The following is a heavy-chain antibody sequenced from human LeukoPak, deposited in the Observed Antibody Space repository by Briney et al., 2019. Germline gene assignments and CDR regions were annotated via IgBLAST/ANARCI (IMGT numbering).Heavy chain of an antibody. Sequence: PGGSLRLSCAASGFTFSSYWMSWVRQAPGKGLEWVANIKQDGSEKYYVDSVKGRFTISRDNSRNMLYLQMNSLRAEDTAVYYCASGYNFGLDYWGQGTLLTVS. J-gene: IGHJ4*02. D-gene: IGHD5-18*01. CDR1: GFTFSSYW. CDR2: IKQDGSEK. V-gene: IGHV3-7*03. CDR3: ASGYNFGLDY.